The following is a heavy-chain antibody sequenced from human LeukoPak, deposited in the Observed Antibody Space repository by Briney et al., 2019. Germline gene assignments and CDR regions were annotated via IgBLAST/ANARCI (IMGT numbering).Heavy chain of an antibody. J-gene: IGHJ4*02. CDR1: GFTFSSYW. D-gene: IGHD6-19*01. CDR3: AKAAAVAAGGFDY. CDR2: INHNGNVN. V-gene: IGHV3-7*03. Sequence: GGSLRLSCAASGFTFSSYWMNWARQAPGKGLEWVASINHNGNVNYYVDSVKGRFTISRDNAKNSLYLQMNSLRAEDTAVYYCAKAAAVAAGGFDYWGQGTLVTVSS.